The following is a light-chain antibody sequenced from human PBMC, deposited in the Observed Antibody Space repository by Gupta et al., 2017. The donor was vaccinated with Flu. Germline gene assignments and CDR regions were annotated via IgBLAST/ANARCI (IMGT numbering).Light chain of an antibody. Sequence: PSSASASVGDRVTITCRASQGVRYDLGWYHQKTGKAPKLLMYATSTLLTGVPSRFSGSGSGTEFTLTIISRQPEDSATYYCRQDDNYPRTFGQGTKVEV. CDR2: ATS. V-gene: IGKV1-6*01. J-gene: IGKJ2*01. CDR3: RQDDNYPRT. CDR1: QGVRYD.